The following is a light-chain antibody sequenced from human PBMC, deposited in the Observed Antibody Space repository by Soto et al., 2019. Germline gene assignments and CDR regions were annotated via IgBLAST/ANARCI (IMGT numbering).Light chain of an antibody. CDR3: SSYTSSSTLGV. Sequence: QAASVSGSPGQSITISCTGTSSDVGYYDYVSWYQQHPGKAPKLMIYAVSSRPSGVSNRFSGSKSGNTASLTISGLQAEDEADYYCSSYTSSSTLGVFGTGTKVTVL. CDR2: AVS. CDR1: SSDVGYYDY. J-gene: IGLJ1*01. V-gene: IGLV2-14*01.